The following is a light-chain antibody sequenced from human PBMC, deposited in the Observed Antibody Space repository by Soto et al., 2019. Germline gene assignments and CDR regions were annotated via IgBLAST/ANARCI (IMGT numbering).Light chain of an antibody. CDR3: QSYDSSLRGVV. CDR1: NSDIGAGYD. V-gene: IGLV1-40*01. CDR2: GNT. Sequence: QPVLTQPPSLSGAPGQRVTISCTGTNSDIGAGYDVNWYQQPPGTAPKLLIYGNTNRPSGVPDRFSGSKSDTSASLAITGLQAEDEADYYCQSYDSSLRGVVFGGGTKVTVL. J-gene: IGLJ3*02.